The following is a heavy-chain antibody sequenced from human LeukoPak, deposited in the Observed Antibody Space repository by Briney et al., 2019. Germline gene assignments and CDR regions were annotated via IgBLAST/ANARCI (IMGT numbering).Heavy chain of an antibody. J-gene: IGHJ3*02. CDR3: ARDSATTNAFDI. D-gene: IGHD5-12*01. CDR2: IYYSGST. V-gene: IGHV4-31*03. CDR1: GGSISSGGYY. Sequence: PSQTLSLTCTISGGSISSGGYYWSWIRQHPGKGLEGIGYIYYSGSTYYNPSLKSRVTISVDTSKNQFSLKLSSVTAADTAVYYCARDSATTNAFDIWGQGTMVTVSS.